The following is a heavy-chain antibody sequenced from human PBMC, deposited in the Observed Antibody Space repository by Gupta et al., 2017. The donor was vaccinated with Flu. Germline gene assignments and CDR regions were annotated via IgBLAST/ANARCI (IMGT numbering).Heavy chain of an antibody. V-gene: IGHV3-15*01. J-gene: IGHJ4*02. CDR2: IKSTSKGATT. CDR3: TTRAAATYCGGDCG. D-gene: IGHD2-21*02. CDR1: GFTFNDAW. Sequence: EAQLVESGGGLVKPGGSLRLSCAASGFTFNDAWMSWVRQAPGKGLEWVGRIKSTSKGATTDYAAYVEGRFTMSRDDSKNTMYLEMNSLKTEDTGVYYCTTRAAATYCGGDCGWGQGTLVTVSS.